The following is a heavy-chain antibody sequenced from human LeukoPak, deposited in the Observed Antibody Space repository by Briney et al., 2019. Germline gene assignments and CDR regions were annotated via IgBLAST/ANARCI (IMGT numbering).Heavy chain of an antibody. Sequence: GASVKVSCKASGYTFTSYGISWVRQAPGQGLEWMGWISAYNGNTNYAQKLQGRVTITTYTSTSTAYMELRRLRSDDTAVYYCARVLRRDILTGYYPRYYYYGMDVWGQGTTVTVSS. CDR1: GYTFTSYG. V-gene: IGHV1-18*01. D-gene: IGHD3-9*01. CDR3: ARVLRRDILTGYYPRYYYYGMDV. J-gene: IGHJ6*02. CDR2: ISAYNGNT.